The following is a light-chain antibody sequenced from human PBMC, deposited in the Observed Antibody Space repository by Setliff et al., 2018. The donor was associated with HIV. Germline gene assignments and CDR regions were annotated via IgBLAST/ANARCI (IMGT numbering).Light chain of an antibody. CDR3: QVWDTGTVV. Sequence: SYELTQPLSVSVALGQTARITCGRHNIRIKNVHWYQQKPGQAPVLVIYRDSNRPSGIPERFSGSNSGNTATLTISRAQAGDEADYYCQVWDTGTVVFGGGTKVTVL. CDR1: NIRIKN. J-gene: IGLJ2*01. V-gene: IGLV3-9*01. CDR2: RDS.